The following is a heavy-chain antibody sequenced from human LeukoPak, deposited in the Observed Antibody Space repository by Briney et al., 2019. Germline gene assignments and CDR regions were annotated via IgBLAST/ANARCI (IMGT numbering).Heavy chain of an antibody. CDR1: GFTFSNAW. D-gene: IGHD2-21*02. J-gene: IGHJ4*02. CDR2: IKSKTDGGTT. V-gene: IGHV3-15*01. CDR3: TYMGTPVVTASPFDY. Sequence: GGSLRLSCAASGFTFSNAWMSWVRQAPGKGLERVRRIKSKTDGGTTDYAAPVKGRFTISRDDSKNTLYLQMNSLKTEDTAVYYCTYMGTPVVTASPFDYWGQGTLVTVSS.